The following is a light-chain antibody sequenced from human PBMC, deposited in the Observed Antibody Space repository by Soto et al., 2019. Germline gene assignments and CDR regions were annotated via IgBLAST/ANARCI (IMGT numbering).Light chain of an antibody. CDR3: QHYCPSPL. CDR2: AAS. CDR1: EIFRSSF. Sequence: EIVLTQSPGTLSLSPGERATLSCRASEIFRSSFLAWYQQKPGQAPMLLIYAASNRATVIPDRFSGSGSGTAFTLTISRLEPEDFEVYFCQHYCPSPLFGGGTKVEI. J-gene: IGKJ4*02. V-gene: IGKV3-20*01.